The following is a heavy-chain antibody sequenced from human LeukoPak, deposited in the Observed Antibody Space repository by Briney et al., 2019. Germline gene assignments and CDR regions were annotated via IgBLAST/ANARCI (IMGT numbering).Heavy chain of an antibody. CDR2: TKNKVNSYAT. J-gene: IGHJ3*02. CDR3: ARRYCSGGSCNDAFDI. CDR1: GFIFSDHY. D-gene: IGHD2-15*01. Sequence: GGSLRLTCSASGFIFSDHYMGWVRQAPGKGLEWVGRTKNKVNSYATIYAASVEGRFSISRDDSKNSLYLQMNSLKTEDTAVYYCARRYCSGGSCNDAFDIWGQGTMVTVSS. V-gene: IGHV3-72*01.